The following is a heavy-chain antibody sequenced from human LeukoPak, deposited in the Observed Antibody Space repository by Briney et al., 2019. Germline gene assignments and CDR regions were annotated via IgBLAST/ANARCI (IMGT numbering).Heavy chain of an antibody. CDR2: IKQDGSGK. CDR1: GFTFSSYC. D-gene: IGHD1-14*01. CDR3: ARNQRRLDY. Sequence: GGSLRLSCAASGFTFSSYCMSWVRQAPGKGLELVANIKQDGSGKYYADSVKGRFTISRDNAKNSLYLQMNSLRAEDTAVYYCARNQRRLDYWGQGTLVTVSS. J-gene: IGHJ4*02. V-gene: IGHV3-7*01.